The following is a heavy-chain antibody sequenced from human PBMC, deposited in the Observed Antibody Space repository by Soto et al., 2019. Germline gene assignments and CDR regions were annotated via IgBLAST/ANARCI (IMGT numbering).Heavy chain of an antibody. Sequence: QVQLQESGPGLVKPSETLSLTCTVSGGSISRYYWSWIRQHPGKGLEWIGYMYNTGSTVYNPPFKSRVTISVDTSKNQFSLKLNSVTAADTAVYYCARDLWGYCGTDCYPLDVWGQGTTVTVSS. CDR3: ARDLWGYCGTDCYPLDV. D-gene: IGHD2-21*02. CDR2: MYNTGST. CDR1: GGSISRYY. V-gene: IGHV4-59*01. J-gene: IGHJ6*02.